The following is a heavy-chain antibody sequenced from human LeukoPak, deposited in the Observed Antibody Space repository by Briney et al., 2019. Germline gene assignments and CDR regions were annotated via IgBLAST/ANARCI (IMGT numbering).Heavy chain of an antibody. Sequence: GGSLRLSRAASGFIFSSFGMHWVRQAPGKGLEWVAVIWYDGSRIYYGSSVKGRFTIARDNSKNTLDLQMNSLRAEDTAVYYCAKCLGSGWYASSDWGQGTLVTVSS. D-gene: IGHD6-13*01. J-gene: IGHJ4*02. V-gene: IGHV3-33*06. CDR3: AKCLGSGWYASSD. CDR1: GFIFSSFG. CDR2: IWYDGSRI.